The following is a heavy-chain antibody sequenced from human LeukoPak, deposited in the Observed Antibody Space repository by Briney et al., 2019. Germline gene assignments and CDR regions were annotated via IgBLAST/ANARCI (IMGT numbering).Heavy chain of an antibody. J-gene: IGHJ5*02. CDR1: GGSVSSNGKY. Sequence: SETLSLTCTVSGGSVSSNGKYWSWIRPPPGKGLEWIGYTSYVGSASYHPTLKRRVTISLAPSKTPFSLKLSSVTAADPAVYYCARDTPGGYDFWWFDPWGQGTLVTVSS. CDR2: TSYVGSA. V-gene: IGHV4-61*08. D-gene: IGHD5-12*01. CDR3: ARDTPGGYDFWWFDP.